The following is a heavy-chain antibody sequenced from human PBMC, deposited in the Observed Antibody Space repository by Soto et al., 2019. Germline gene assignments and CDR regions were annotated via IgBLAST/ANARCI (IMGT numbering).Heavy chain of an antibody. CDR2: VSPSGNP. J-gene: IGHJ4*02. V-gene: IGHV4-61*03. CDR1: GVSVSSGSYN. CDR3: SRGNLNGKDFPPDY. D-gene: IGHD2-8*01. Sequence: SETLSLTCTVSGVSVSSGSYNWSWLPQSQGKALEWLVYVSPSGNPLYNPSLQSRVTITVDLSRMFFSLKMTSVTAEDAAVYFCSRGNLNGKDFPPDYWGPGTLVTVSS.